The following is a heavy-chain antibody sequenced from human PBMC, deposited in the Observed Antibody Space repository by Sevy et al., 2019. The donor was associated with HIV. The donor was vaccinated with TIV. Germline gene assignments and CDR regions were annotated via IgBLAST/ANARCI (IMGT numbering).Heavy chain of an antibody. Sequence: SETLSLTCTVSGGSISSSNYYWGWIRQPPGKGQEWIGSIYYSGRTYYNPSLKSRVTISVGTSKNQFSLKLSSVTAADTAVYYCARGSGTYYTDFDYWGQGTLVTVSS. D-gene: IGHD1-26*01. J-gene: IGHJ4*02. CDR2: IYYSGRT. CDR3: ARGSGTYYTDFDY. V-gene: IGHV4-39*02. CDR1: GGSISSSNYY.